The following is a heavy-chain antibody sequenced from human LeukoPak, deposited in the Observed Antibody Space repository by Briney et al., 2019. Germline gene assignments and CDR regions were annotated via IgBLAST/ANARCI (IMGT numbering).Heavy chain of an antibody. CDR3: AKWGDYDVLTGYYVSDY. V-gene: IGHV3-23*01. J-gene: IGHJ4*02. D-gene: IGHD3-9*01. CDR2: ISGSGGTT. Sequence: PGGSLRLSCAASGFTFASYTMNWVRQAPGKGLEWVSAISGSGGTTHYADSVKGRFTISRDNSKNTLYLQMNSLRAEDTAVYYCAKWGDYDVLTGYYVSDYWGQGALVTVSS. CDR1: GFTFASYT.